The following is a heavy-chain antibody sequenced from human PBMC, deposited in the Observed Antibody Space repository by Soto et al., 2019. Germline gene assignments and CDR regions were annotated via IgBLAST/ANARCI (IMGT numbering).Heavy chain of an antibody. Sequence: GGSISSSTCHWGWIRQPPGKGLQWIGQINHSGSSIYNPSLKNRVTISTMSNNKFSLELSSVTAADTAVYYCTRGLFSGSSYSGSWYYFDSWGQGTMVTVSS. J-gene: IGHJ4*02. D-gene: IGHD1-26*01. CDR2: INHSGSS. V-gene: IGHV4-39*07. CDR3: TRGLFSGSSYSGSWYYFDS. CDR1: GGSISSSTCH.